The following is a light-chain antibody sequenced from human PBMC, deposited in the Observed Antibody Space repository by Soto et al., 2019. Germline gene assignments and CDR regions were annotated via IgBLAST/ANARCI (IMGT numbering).Light chain of an antibody. J-gene: IGKJ2*01. Sequence: DIVMTQSPDSLAVSLAERAPINCKYSPSVLYSSNNKNYLAWYQQKPGQPPKLLIYWASTRDSGVPDRFSGSGSGTDFTLTISRLQAEDVAVYYCQQYYSTPYTFGQGTKLEIK. CDR2: WAS. CDR1: PSVLYSSNNKNY. CDR3: QQYYSTPYT. V-gene: IGKV4-1*01.